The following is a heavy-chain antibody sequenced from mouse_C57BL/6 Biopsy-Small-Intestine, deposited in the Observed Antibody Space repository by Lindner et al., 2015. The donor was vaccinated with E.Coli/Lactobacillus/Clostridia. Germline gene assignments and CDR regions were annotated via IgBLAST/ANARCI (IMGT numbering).Heavy chain of an antibody. Sequence: VQLQESGPELVKPGASVKISCKASGYSFTDYNMNWVKQSNGKSLEWIGVINPNYDTTSSNQKFKGKATLTVDQSSSTAFMQLNSLTSEDSAVYYCAITTLEGFSYWGQGTTLTVSP. CDR2: INPNYDTT. J-gene: IGHJ2*01. V-gene: IGHV1-39*01. CDR1: GYSFTDYN. CDR3: AITTLEGFSY. D-gene: IGHD1-1*01.